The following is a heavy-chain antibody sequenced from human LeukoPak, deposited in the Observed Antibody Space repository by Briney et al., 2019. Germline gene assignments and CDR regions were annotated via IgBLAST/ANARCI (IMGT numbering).Heavy chain of an antibody. J-gene: IGHJ4*02. CDR1: GFTFSTNG. CDR2: IDGDGSST. D-gene: IGHD5-12*01. CDR3: ARGYSGYFYY. Sequence: GGSLRLSCAASGFTFSTNGMQWVRQAPGKGLVWVSRIDGDGSSTNYADSVKGRFTISRDNAKNTLYLQMNSLRAEDTAVYYCARGYSGYFYYWGQGTLVTVSS. V-gene: IGHV3-74*01.